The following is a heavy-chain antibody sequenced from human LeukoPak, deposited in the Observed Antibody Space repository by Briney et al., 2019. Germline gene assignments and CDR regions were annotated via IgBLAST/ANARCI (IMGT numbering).Heavy chain of an antibody. Sequence: PSETLSLTCTVSGGSISSYYWSWIRQPPGKGLEWTGYIYYSGSTNYNPSLKSRVTISVDTSKNQFSLKLSSVTAADTAVYYCARDGGAVDYWGQGTLVTVSS. CDR1: GGSISSYY. CDR3: ARDGGAVDY. V-gene: IGHV4-59*01. CDR2: IYYSGST. D-gene: IGHD3-16*01. J-gene: IGHJ4*02.